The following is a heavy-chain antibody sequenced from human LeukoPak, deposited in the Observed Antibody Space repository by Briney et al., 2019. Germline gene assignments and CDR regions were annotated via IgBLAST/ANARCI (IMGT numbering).Heavy chain of an antibody. Sequence: GGSPRLSCAASGFTFSSYSMNWVRQAPGKGLEWVSSISSSSSYIYYADSVKGRFTISRDNAKNSLYLQMNSLRAEDTAVYYCARDLNYGRGYSYGFGYWGQGTLVTVSS. V-gene: IGHV3-21*01. CDR2: ISSSSSYI. CDR1: GFTFSSYS. D-gene: IGHD5-18*01. J-gene: IGHJ4*02. CDR3: ARDLNYGRGYSYGFGY.